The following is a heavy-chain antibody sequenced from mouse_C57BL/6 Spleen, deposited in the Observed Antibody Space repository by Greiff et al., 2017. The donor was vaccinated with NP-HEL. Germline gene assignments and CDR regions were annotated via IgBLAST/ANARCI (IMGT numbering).Heavy chain of an antibody. CDR3: SRRTGTDGCFDV. Sequence: QVQLQQPGAELVNPGASVKLSCKASGSTLTLYCLPVSPTRPFHFLDFLSYIDPSSLHTNYNQKFKGKATLTVDTSSSTAYMQLSSLTSEDSAVYYCSRRTGTDGCFDVWGTGTTVTVSA. D-gene: IGHD4-1*01. V-gene: IGHV1-50*01. CDR1: GSTLTLYC. J-gene: IGHJ1*03. CDR2: IDPSSLHT.